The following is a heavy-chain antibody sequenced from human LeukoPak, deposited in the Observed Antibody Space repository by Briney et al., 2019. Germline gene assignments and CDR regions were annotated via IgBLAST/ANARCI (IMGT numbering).Heavy chain of an antibody. V-gene: IGHV3-21*04. D-gene: IGHD1-26*01. CDR1: GFTFSSYN. CDR3: AKDLFGGSYLSSYFDY. CDR2: ISGSSSYI. Sequence: GGSLRLSCAASGFTFSSYNMNWVRQAPGKGLEWVSSISGSSSYIYYADSVKGRFTISRDNSKNTLYLQMNSLRAEDTAVYYCAKDLFGGSYLSSYFDYWGQGTLVTVSS. J-gene: IGHJ4*02.